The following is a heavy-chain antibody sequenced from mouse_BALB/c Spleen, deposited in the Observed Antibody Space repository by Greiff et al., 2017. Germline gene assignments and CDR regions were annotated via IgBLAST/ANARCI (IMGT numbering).Heavy chain of an antibody. Sequence: VQLKQSGPELVKPGASVKMSCKASGYTFTSYVMHWVKQKPGQGLEWIGYINPYNDGTKYNEKFKGKATLTSDKSSSTAYMELSSLTSEDSAVYYCAKGAYGNPAWFAYWGQGTLVTVSA. CDR3: AKGAYGNPAWFAY. V-gene: IGHV1-14*01. J-gene: IGHJ3*01. CDR1: GYTFTSYV. CDR2: INPYNDGT. D-gene: IGHD2-1*01.